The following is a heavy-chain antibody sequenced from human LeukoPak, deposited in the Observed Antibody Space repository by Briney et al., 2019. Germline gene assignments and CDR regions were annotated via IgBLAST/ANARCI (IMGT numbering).Heavy chain of an antibody. CDR3: ARERYTMVRGRWNWFDP. Sequence: ASVKVSCKASGYTFTGYYMHWVRQAPGQGPEWMGWINPKSGGTNYAQKFQGRVTMTRDTSISTAYMELSRLRSDDTAVYYCARERYTMVRGRWNWFDPWGQGTLVTVSS. CDR1: GYTFTGYY. J-gene: IGHJ5*02. V-gene: IGHV1-2*02. CDR2: INPKSGGT. D-gene: IGHD3-10*01.